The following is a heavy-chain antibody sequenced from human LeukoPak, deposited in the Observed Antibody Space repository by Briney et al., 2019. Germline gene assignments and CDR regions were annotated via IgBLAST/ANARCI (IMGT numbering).Heavy chain of an antibody. CDR3: ARDSVGYFDY. CDR2: ISSSSSYI. J-gene: IGHJ4*02. V-gene: IGHV3-21*01. CDR1: GFTFSSYS. Sequence: GGSLRLSCAASGFTFSSYSMNWVRQAPGKGLEWVSSISSSSSYIYYADSVKGRFTISRDKAKNSLYLQMNSLRAEDTAVYYCARDSVGYFDYWGQGTLVTVSS.